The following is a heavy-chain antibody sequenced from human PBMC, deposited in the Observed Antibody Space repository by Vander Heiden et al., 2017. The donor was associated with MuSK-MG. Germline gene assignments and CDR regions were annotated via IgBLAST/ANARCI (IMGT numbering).Heavy chain of an antibody. Sequence: QVQLQQWGAGLVKPSETPSLTCAVYRGSVSGYYWSWIRQPPGKGLEWIGKINHSGSTNYNPSLKSRVTISVDTSKNQFSLKLSSVTAADTAVYYCAREQNAPDYWGQGTLVTVSS. J-gene: IGHJ4*02. CDR3: AREQNAPDY. D-gene: IGHD2-2*01. CDR2: INHSGST. CDR1: RGSVSGYY. V-gene: IGHV4-34*01.